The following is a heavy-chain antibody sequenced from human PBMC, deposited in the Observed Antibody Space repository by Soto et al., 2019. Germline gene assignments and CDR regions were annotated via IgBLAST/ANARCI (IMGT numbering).Heavy chain of an antibody. Sequence: EVQLLESGGGLVQPGGSLRLSCAASGFTFSSYAMSWVRQAPGKGLEWVSGISGSGDSTYYADSVRGRFTISRDNSKNTLYVQMNSLRAEDTAVYYCAKDRDGAAAGPTNFYGMDVWGQGTTVTVSS. CDR3: AKDRDGAAAGPTNFYGMDV. J-gene: IGHJ6*02. V-gene: IGHV3-23*01. CDR1: GFTFSSYA. D-gene: IGHD6-13*01. CDR2: ISGSGDST.